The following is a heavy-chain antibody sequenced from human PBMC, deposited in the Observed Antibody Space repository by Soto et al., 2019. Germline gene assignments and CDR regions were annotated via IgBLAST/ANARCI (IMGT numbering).Heavy chain of an antibody. J-gene: IGHJ4*02. Sequence: SETLSLTCTVSRGSISSYYWSWIRQPAGKGLEWIGRIYTSGSTNYNSSLKRRVTMSVATPKNQFSLKLSSVAAADTAVYYCAIEGSSGYSSSWLHELYYFDYWGQGTLVTVSS. D-gene: IGHD6-13*01. CDR2: IYTSGST. V-gene: IGHV4-4*07. CDR3: AIEGSSGYSSSWLHELYYFDY. CDR1: RGSISSYY.